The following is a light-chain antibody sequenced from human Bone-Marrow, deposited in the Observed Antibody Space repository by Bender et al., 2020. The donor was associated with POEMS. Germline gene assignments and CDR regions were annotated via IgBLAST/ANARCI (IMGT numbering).Light chain of an antibody. Sequence: SYELTQPPSVSVSPGQTATITCSGNGLGDKYTSWYQQTPGQSPVLVIYQNNKRPSGIPERFSGSHSGNTATLTISGTQVMDEAEYYCQAFDSTNVVFGGGNKLTGL. V-gene: IGLV3-1*01. CDR2: QNN. CDR1: GLGDKY. CDR3: QAFDSTNVV. J-gene: IGLJ2*01.